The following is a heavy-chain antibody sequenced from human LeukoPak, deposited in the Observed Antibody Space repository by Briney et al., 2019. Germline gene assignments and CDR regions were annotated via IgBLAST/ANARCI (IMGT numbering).Heavy chain of an antibody. V-gene: IGHV3-11*01. CDR1: GFTFRDYY. J-gene: IGHJ3*02. Sequence: GGSLRLSCAASGFTFRDYYMSWIRQAPGKGLEWVSYISPSGGSMKYADSVKGRFTISRDNAKNSLYLQMNSLRGEDTALYYCARGGLIQRHAFDIWGQGTMVTVSS. CDR2: ISPSGGSM. D-gene: IGHD1-1*01. CDR3: ARGGLIQRHAFDI.